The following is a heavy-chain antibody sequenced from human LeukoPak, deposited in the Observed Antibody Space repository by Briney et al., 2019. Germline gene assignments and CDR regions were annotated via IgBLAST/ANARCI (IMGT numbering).Heavy chain of an antibody. J-gene: IGHJ5*02. D-gene: IGHD3-10*01. V-gene: IGHV1-2*02. Sequence: ASVKVSCKASGYTFTDYYMHWVRQAPGQGLEWMGWINPDSGGTNYAQKFQDRVTMTRDTSISTAYMELSRLISDDTAVYYCARDFYASGSFSVNWFDPWGQGTVVTVSS. CDR3: ARDFYASGSFSVNWFDP. CDR1: GYTFTDYY. CDR2: INPDSGGT.